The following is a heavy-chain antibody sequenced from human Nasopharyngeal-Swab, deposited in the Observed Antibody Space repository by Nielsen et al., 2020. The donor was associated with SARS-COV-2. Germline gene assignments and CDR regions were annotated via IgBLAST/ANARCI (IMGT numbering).Heavy chain of an antibody. V-gene: IGHV3-30*18. J-gene: IGHJ6*03. CDR3: AKAGDYGDYSAHYYMDV. CDR2: ISYDGSNK. Sequence: GESLKISCAASGFTFSSYGMHWVRQAPGKVLEWVAVISYDGSNKYYADSVKGRFTISRDNSKNTLYLQMNSLRAEDTAVYYCAKAGDYGDYSAHYYMDVWGKGTTVTVSS. CDR1: GFTFSSYG. D-gene: IGHD4-17*01.